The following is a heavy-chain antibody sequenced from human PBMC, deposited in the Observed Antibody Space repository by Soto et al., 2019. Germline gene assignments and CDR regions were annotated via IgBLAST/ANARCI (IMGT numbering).Heavy chain of an antibody. CDR2: INPNSGRT. CDR3: ARGGGIAAAGTAFSWFDP. CDR1: GYTFTGYY. V-gene: IGHV1-2*02. J-gene: IGHJ5*02. Sequence: GASVKVSSKASGYTFTGYYMHWVRQAPGQGLEWMGWINPNSGRTNYAQKFQGRVTMTRDTSISTAYMELSRLRSDDTAVYYCARGGGIAAAGTAFSWFDPWGQGTLVSVS. D-gene: IGHD6-13*01.